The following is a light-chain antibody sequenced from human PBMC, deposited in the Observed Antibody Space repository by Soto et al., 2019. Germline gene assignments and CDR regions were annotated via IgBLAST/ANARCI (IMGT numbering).Light chain of an antibody. CDR2: DVS. Sequence: SVLNQPASVSGSPGQSITISCTGNSSEVGGYNYVSWYQHHPGKAPKLMIFDVSNRPSGVSNRFSGSKSGNTASLTISGLQPEDEADYYCSSYTTSNTRQIVFGTGTKVTVL. J-gene: IGLJ1*01. V-gene: IGLV2-14*03. CDR1: SSEVGGYNY. CDR3: SSYTTSNTRQIV.